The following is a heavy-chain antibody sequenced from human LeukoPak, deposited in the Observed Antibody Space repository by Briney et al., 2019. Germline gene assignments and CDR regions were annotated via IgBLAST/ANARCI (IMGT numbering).Heavy chain of an antibody. CDR3: ARQRPRIGWGKIVVAPRGAFDI. V-gene: IGHV4-39*01. CDR2: IYYSGST. D-gene: IGHD3-22*01. Sequence: PSETLSLTCTVSGGSISSSSYYWGWIRQPPGKGLEWIGSIYYSGSTYYNPSLKSRVTISVDTSKNQFSLKLSSVTAADTAVYYCARQRPRIGWGKIVVAPRGAFDIWGQGTMVTVSS. J-gene: IGHJ3*02. CDR1: GGSISSSSYY.